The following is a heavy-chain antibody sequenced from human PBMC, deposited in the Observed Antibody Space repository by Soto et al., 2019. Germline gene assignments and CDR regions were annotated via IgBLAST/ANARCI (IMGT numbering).Heavy chain of an antibody. CDR1: GFIFNEYG. Sequence: QVQLVESGGGVVQPGRSLRLSCAASGFIFNEYGMHWVRQAPGKGLEWVAVIWYDGSNKYYADSVRGRFTFSRDNTRNTMSLQMNSLRVEDTAMYYCARLGCSGSNCNLNQRSFDLWGQGTLVTVSS. V-gene: IGHV3-33*01. CDR2: IWYDGSNK. D-gene: IGHD2-15*01. J-gene: IGHJ4*02. CDR3: ARLGCSGSNCNLNQRSFDL.